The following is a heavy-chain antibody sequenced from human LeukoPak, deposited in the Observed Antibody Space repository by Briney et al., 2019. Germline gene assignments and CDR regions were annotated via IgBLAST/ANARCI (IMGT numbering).Heavy chain of an antibody. Sequence: SETLSLTCTVSGGSISSSDSDYYWGWVRQPPGKGLEWIGSISYSGSTYYNPSLKSRVTISADTSNNQFSLKLTSVTAADTAVYYCARHRHSHHYDYWGQGTLVTVSS. J-gene: IGHJ4*02. CDR1: GGSISSSDSDYY. V-gene: IGHV4-39*01. CDR2: ISYSGST. D-gene: IGHD5-18*01. CDR3: ARHRHSHHYDY.